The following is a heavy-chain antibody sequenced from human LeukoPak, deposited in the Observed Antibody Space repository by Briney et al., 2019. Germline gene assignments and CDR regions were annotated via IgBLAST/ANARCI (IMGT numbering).Heavy chain of an antibody. D-gene: IGHD2-2*01. CDR2: ISGSGGST. V-gene: IGHV3-23*01. CDR3: AKVSTSSSKGHY. Sequence: GGSLRLSCAASGFTFSSYAMSWVRQAPGKGLEWVSGISGSGGSTYHADSVKGRFTISRDNSKNTLYLQMNSLRAEDTAVYYCAKVSTSSSKGHYRGQGTLVTVSS. CDR1: GFTFSSYA. J-gene: IGHJ4*02.